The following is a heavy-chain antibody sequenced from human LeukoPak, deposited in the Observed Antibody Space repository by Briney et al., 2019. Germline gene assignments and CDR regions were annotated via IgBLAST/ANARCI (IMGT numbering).Heavy chain of an antibody. V-gene: IGHV4-39*01. CDR1: GGSISSSSYY. CDR3: ARNLGPEFNLVRVGVRGVYYFDY. Sequence: SETLSLTCTVSGGSISSSSYYWGWIRQPPGKGLEWIGSIYYSGSTYYNPSLKSRVTISVDTSKNQFSLKLSSVTAADTAVYYCARNLGPEFNLVRVGVRGVYYFDYWGQGTLVTVSS. D-gene: IGHD3-10*01. CDR2: IYYSGST. J-gene: IGHJ4*02.